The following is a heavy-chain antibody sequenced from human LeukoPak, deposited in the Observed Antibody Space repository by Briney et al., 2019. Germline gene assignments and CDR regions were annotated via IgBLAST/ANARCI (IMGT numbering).Heavy chain of an antibody. Sequence: QSGGSLRLSCAASGFTSSSYAMSWVRQAPGKGLEWVGRIKSKDDDGTTHYAAPVKGRFTISRDDSKNTLYLQMNNLKPEDTAVYYCTTVGDYWGQGTLVTVSS. D-gene: IGHD3-16*01. CDR1: GFTSSSYA. V-gene: IGHV3-15*03. J-gene: IGHJ4*02. CDR2: IKSKDDDGTT. CDR3: TTVGDY.